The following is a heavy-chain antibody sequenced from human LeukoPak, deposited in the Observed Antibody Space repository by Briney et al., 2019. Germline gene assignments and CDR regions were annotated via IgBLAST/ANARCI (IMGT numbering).Heavy chain of an antibody. V-gene: IGHV4-39*01. D-gene: IGHD3-9*01. J-gene: IGHJ5*02. CDR3: ARHPCNYDILTGYYNPYWFDP. CDR1: GGSISSSSYY. Sequence: SETLSLTCTVSGGSISSSSYYWGWIRQPPGKGLEWIGSIYYSGSTYYNPSLKSRVTISVDTSKNQFSLKLSSVTAADTAVYYCARHPCNYDILTGYYNPYWFDPWGQGTLVTVSS. CDR2: IYYSGST.